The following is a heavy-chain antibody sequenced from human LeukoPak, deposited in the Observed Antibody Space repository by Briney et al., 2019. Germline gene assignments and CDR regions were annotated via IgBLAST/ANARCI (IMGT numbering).Heavy chain of an antibody. J-gene: IGHJ5*02. CDR3: ARDLGFLTIPGPT. V-gene: IGHV3-23*01. D-gene: IGHD3-9*01. CDR1: GFTFSSYV. Sequence: GGSLRLSCAASGFTFSSYVMSWVRQAPGKGLEWVSGISASGGSTYYADSVKGRCTIPRDNSKNTLYLQINSLRADDTAVYYCARDLGFLTIPGPTWGQGTLVTVSS. CDR2: ISASGGST.